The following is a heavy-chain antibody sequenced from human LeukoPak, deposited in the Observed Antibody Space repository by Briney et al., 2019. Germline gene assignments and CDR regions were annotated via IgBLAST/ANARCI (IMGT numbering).Heavy chain of an antibody. Sequence: GGSLRLSCAASGFTVSSNYMSWVRQAPGKGLEWVSVIYSGGTTYYADSVKGRFTISRDNSKNTLHLQMNSLRAEDTAVYYCAGDQFRYAPAAQWGQGTLVTVSS. J-gene: IGHJ4*02. CDR1: GFTVSSNY. CDR3: AGDQFRYAPAAQ. D-gene: IGHD2-2*01. V-gene: IGHV3-66*01. CDR2: IYSGGTT.